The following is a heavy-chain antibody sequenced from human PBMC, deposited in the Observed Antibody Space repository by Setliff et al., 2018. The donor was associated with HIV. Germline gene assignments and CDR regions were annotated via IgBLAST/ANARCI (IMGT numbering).Heavy chain of an antibody. V-gene: IGHV1-2*02. CDR3: ARQFSNAFVS. CDR1: GYTFIDYF. Sequence: ASVKVSCKASGYTFIDYFIHWVRQAPGQGPEWMGWISPYDLSERTSQRFRGRVTMTTDTSINAAYLDLSGLTSDDTAFYYCARQFSNAFVSWGQGTLVTVSS. CDR2: ISPYDLSE. J-gene: IGHJ4*02.